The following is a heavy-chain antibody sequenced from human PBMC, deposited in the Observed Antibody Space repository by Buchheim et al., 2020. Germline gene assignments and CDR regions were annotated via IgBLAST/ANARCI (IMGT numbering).Heavy chain of an antibody. CDR3: ARGDVLGYCSGGSCYGFYDY. CDR2: ITPMFDTS. Sequence: QVQLVQSGAEVKKPGSSVKVSCKGSEGTFNSYAISWVRQAPGQGLEWMGGITPMFDTSNYAQKFQGRVMITADKSTSTAYMELNSLRSDDTAVYYCARGDVLGYCSGGSCYGFYDYWGQGTL. CDR1: EGTFNSYA. J-gene: IGHJ4*02. D-gene: IGHD2-15*01. V-gene: IGHV1-69*06.